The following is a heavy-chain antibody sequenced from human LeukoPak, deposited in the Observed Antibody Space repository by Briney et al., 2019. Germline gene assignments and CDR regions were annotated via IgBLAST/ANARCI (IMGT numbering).Heavy chain of an antibody. D-gene: IGHD3-22*01. CDR3: AKYHNPDSTGPFH. Sequence: GGSLRLSCAASEFTLGSYAMSWVRQAPGKGLEWVSGISANGANTHYAESVRGRFIISRDNSKHTLYLQMNSLRAGDTALYFCAKYHNPDSTGPFHWGQGTLVTVSS. CDR2: ISANGANT. V-gene: IGHV3-23*01. CDR1: EFTLGSYA. J-gene: IGHJ4*02.